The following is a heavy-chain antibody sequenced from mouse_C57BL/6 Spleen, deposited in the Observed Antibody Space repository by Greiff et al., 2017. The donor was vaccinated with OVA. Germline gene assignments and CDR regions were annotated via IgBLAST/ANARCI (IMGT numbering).Heavy chain of an antibody. V-gene: IGHV1-47*01. Sequence: VKLVESGAELVKPGASVKMSCKASGYTFTTYPIAWMKQTHGKSLEWIGNFHPYNDDTKYNEKFKGKATLTVEKSSSTVYLKLSRLTSDDSAVYYCARTTRGGSLAYWGQGTLVTVSA. D-gene: IGHD1-1*02. CDR1: GYTFTTYP. CDR3: ARTTRGGSLAY. CDR2: FHPYNDDT. J-gene: IGHJ3*01.